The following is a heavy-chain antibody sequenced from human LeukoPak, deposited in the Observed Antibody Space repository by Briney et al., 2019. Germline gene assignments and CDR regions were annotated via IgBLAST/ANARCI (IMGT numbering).Heavy chain of an antibody. CDR2: ISGSGGSK. J-gene: IGHJ4*02. CDR1: AFTFSSYC. V-gene: IGHV3-23*01. Sequence: GRSLRLSCLFAAFTFSSYCMSWVRHAPGGGREWVSSISGSGGSKYYADSVKGRFTISRDNSKNMLYLQRNSLRVEDTAVYYCGKDPHTGYSFAYWGQGTLVTVSS. D-gene: IGHD5-18*01. CDR3: GKDPHTGYSFAY.